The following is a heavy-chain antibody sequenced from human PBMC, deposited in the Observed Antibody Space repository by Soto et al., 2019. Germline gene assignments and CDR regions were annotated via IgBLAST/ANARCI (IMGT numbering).Heavy chain of an antibody. CDR3: AREGQAPYYYYGMDV. CDR1: GYTFTNYG. Sequence: QVQVVQSGDEVKKPGASVKVSCKASGYTFTNYGFSWVRQAPGQGLEWMGWISGYNGNTKYAEKFQGRVTMTTDTSXSTAHMELRSLRSDDTAVYYCAREGQAPYYYYGMDVWRQGTAVTVSS. CDR2: ISGYNGNT. J-gene: IGHJ6*02. V-gene: IGHV1-18*01.